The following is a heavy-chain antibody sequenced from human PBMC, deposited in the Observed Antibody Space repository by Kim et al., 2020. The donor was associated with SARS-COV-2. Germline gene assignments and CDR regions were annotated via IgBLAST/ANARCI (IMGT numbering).Heavy chain of an antibody. CDR3: AHRRGNCSGASCCSIFNWFDP. D-gene: IGHD2-15*01. J-gene: IGHJ5*02. V-gene: IGHV2-5*02. CDR1: EFSLSTSGVG. CDR2: IYWDDDK. Sequence: SCPTLVNPTQTLTLTCNFSEFSLSTSGVGVGWIRQPPGKALEWLARIYWDDDKRYSPSLKNRLTINKDTSKNQVVLTMTNMDPVDTATYYFAHRRGNCSGASCCSIFNWFDPWGQGILVTVSS.